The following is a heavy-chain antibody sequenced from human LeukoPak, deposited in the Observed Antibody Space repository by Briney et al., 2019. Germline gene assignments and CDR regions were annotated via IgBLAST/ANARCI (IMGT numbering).Heavy chain of an antibody. CDR3: ASRRSRAAAVPLFVH. J-gene: IGHJ5*02. CDR1: GYTFTSYG. Sequence: ASVKVSCKASGYTFTSYGINWVRQATGQGLEWMGWMNPNSGNTGYAQKFQGRVTMTRNTSISTAYMELSSLRSEDTAVYYCASRRSRAAAVPLFVHWGQGTLVTVSS. CDR2: MNPNSGNT. V-gene: IGHV1-8*02. D-gene: IGHD6-13*01.